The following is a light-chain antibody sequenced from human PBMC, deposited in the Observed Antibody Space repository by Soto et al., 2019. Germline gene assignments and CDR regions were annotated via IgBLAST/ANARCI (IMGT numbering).Light chain of an antibody. CDR3: VTWDTSLSAGV. Sequence: QSVLTQPPSVSAAPGRTVTISCSGSSSNIENNYVSWYQHLPGTAPKLLIYENDKRPSGIPDRFSGSKSGTSATLGITGLXXXXXAXYYCVTWDTSLSAGVFGGGTQLTVL. J-gene: IGLJ3*02. CDR2: END. V-gene: IGLV1-51*02. CDR1: SSNIENNY.